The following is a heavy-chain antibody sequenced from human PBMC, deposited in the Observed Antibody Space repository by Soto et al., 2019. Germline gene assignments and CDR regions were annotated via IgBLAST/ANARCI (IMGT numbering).Heavy chain of an antibody. J-gene: IGHJ6*02. D-gene: IGHD5-18*01. CDR1: GYTFSSSY. Sequence: QVQLVQSGAEVKKPGASVKISCKASGYTFSSSYMHWVRQAPGQGLEWMGLINPSGFSTDYAQTFQGRVTVTRDTSTSTVYMELSSLRSEDTAVYYCASGGYTYGFSAMDVWGPGTTVAVSS. CDR3: ASGGYTYGFSAMDV. V-gene: IGHV1-46*01. CDR2: INPSGFST.